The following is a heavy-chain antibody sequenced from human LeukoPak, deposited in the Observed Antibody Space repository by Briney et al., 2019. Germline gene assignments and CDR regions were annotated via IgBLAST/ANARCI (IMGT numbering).Heavy chain of an antibody. Sequence: GGSLRLSCAASGFIVGGNYMSWVRQPPGKGPEWVAVIYTDGTTHYTDSVKGRFTLSRDDTKNTLFLQLNSLRAEDTAMYYCARGNYYDYAFDIWGQGTMVLVSS. D-gene: IGHD3-22*01. CDR3: ARGNYYDYAFDI. CDR2: IYTDGTT. J-gene: IGHJ3*02. V-gene: IGHV3-66*01. CDR1: GFIVGGNY.